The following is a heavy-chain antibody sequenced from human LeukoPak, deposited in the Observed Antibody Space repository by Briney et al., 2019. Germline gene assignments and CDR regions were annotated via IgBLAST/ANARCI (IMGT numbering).Heavy chain of an antibody. D-gene: IGHD2-2*01. J-gene: IGHJ4*02. CDR1: GGTFSSYA. CDR2: IIPILGIA. CDR3: ARADCSSTSCPAPFDY. V-gene: IGHV1-69*04. Sequence: SVKVSCKASGGTFSSYAISWVRQAPGQGLEWMGRIIPILGIANYAQKFQGRVTITADKSTSTAYMELSSLRSEDTAVYYCARADCSSTSCPAPFDYWGQGTLVTVSS.